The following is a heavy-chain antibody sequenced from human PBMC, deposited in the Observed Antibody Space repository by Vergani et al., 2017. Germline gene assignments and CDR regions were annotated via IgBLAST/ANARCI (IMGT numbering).Heavy chain of an antibody. Sequence: VQLVESGGGVVQPGGSLRLSCAASGFTLSSYWMHWVRQAPGKGLVWVSRINSDGSSTSYADSVKGRFTISRDNAKNTLYLQMNSLRAEDTAVYYCARVRQLQRYGMDVWGQGTTVTVSS. CDR1: GFTLSSYW. V-gene: IGHV3-74*02. CDR3: ARVRQLQRYGMDV. J-gene: IGHJ6*02. CDR2: INSDGSST. D-gene: IGHD6-6*01.